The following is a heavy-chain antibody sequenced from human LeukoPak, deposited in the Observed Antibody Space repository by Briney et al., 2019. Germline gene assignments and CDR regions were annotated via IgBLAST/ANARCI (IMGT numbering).Heavy chain of an antibody. V-gene: IGHV4-38-2*01. Sequence: SETLSLTCAVSGYSISSGYYWGWIRQPPGKGLEWIGSIYHSGSTYYNPSLKSRVTIPVDTSKNQFSLKLSSVTAADTAVYYCARHVLGISDAFDIWGQGTMVTVSS. J-gene: IGHJ3*02. D-gene: IGHD7-27*01. CDR2: IYHSGST. CDR3: ARHVLGISDAFDI. CDR1: GYSISSGYY.